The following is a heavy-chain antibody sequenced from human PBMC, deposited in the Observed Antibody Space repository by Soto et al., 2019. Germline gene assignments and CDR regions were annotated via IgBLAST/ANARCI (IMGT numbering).Heavy chain of an antibody. D-gene: IGHD3-22*01. Sequence: HPGGSLRLSCAASGFTFSSYAMSWVRQAPGKGLEWVSAIGGSGGCTYYADSVKGRFTISRDNSKNTLYLQMNSLRAEDTAVYYCAKDYFSTRYYYGFDYWGQGTLVSGSS. J-gene: IGHJ4*02. CDR1: GFTFSSYA. CDR3: AKDYFSTRYYYGFDY. CDR2: IGGSGGCT. V-gene: IGHV3-23*01.